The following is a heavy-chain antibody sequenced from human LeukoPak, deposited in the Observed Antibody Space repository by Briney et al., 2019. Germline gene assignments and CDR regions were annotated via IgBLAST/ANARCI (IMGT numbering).Heavy chain of an antibody. CDR1: GGSISSSTYY. J-gene: IGHJ4*02. CDR2: ISYTGIT. Sequence: SETLSLTCTVSGGSISSSTYYWGWNRQPPGKGLAWIGSISYTGITYYNPSLKSRVTISVDTSKNQFSLKLSSVTAADTAVYFCARVKAVVTPWVFDYWGQGSLVTVSS. V-gene: IGHV4-39*07. D-gene: IGHD4-23*01. CDR3: ARVKAVVTPWVFDY.